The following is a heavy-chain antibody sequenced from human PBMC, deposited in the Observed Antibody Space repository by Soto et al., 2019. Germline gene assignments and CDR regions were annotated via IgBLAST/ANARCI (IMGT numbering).Heavy chain of an antibody. D-gene: IGHD1-26*01. V-gene: IGHV6-1*01. CDR2: TYYRSKWYN. CDR1: GDSVSGYSAA. Sequence: SQTLSLTCAISGDSVSGYSAAWNWVRQSPSRGLEWLGRTYYRSKWYNDFAGSVRSRMTINPDTSKNQFSLQLNSVTPEDTAVYYCARSRENPRNGMDFWGQGTMVTVSS. CDR3: ARSRENPRNGMDF. J-gene: IGHJ6*02.